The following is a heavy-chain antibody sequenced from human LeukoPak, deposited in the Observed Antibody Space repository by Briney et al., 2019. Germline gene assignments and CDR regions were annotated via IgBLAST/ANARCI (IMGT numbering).Heavy chain of an antibody. V-gene: IGHV1-18*01. CDR1: GYTFTSYG. CDR2: ISAYNGNT. Sequence: ASVKVSCKASGYTFTSYGISWVRQAPGQGLEWMGWISAYNGNTNYAQKLQGRVTMTTDTSTSTAYMELRSLRSDDTAVYYCARDPLVDSSGYPDDAFDIWGQGTMVTVSS. D-gene: IGHD3-22*01. J-gene: IGHJ3*02. CDR3: ARDPLVDSSGYPDDAFDI.